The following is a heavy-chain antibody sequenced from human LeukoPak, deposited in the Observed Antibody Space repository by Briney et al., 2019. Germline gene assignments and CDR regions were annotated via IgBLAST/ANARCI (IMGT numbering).Heavy chain of an antibody. D-gene: IGHD5-12*01. J-gene: IGHJ4*02. CDR3: ARNDGYETYYFDY. Sequence: SVKVSCKASGGTFSSYAISWVRQAPGQGLEWMGGIIPIFGTANYAQKFQGRVTITADKSTSTAYMELSSLRSEDTAVYYCARNDGYETYYFDYWGQGTLVTVSS. CDR2: IIPIFGTA. CDR1: GGTFSSYA. V-gene: IGHV1-69*06.